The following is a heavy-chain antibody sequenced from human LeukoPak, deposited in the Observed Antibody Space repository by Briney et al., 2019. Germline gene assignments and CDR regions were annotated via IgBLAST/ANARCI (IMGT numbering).Heavy chain of an antibody. V-gene: IGHV3-23*01. Sequence: GGSLRLSCAASGFIFTNYAMIWVRQAPRRGLEWVSGISGSGGSTFYADSVKVRFTISRDNSKNTLYLQMNSLRAEDTAVYYCAKDGNYYGSGRPYYFDYWGQGIQVTVSS. CDR3: AKDGNYYGSGRPYYFDY. J-gene: IGHJ4*02. CDR1: GFIFTNYA. CDR2: ISGSGGST. D-gene: IGHD3-10*01.